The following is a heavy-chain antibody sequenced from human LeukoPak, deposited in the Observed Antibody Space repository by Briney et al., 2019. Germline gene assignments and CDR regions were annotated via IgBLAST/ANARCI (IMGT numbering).Heavy chain of an antibody. CDR2: IKLDGSEK. J-gene: IGHJ4*02. CDR1: GFTFSSYG. Sequence: GGSLRLSCAASGFTFSSYGMHWVRQAPGKGLEWVANIKLDGSEKYYVDSVKGRFTISRDNTQNSLYLQMNSLRAEDTAVYYCARDQTPYYWGQGTLVTVSS. V-gene: IGHV3-7*01. CDR3: ARDQTPYY.